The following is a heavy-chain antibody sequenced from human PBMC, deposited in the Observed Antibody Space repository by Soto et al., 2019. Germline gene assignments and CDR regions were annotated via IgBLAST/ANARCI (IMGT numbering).Heavy chain of an antibody. V-gene: IGHV2-5*02. Sequence: QITLKESGPTVVKPTETLTLTCTFSGFSLTTSGVGVGWVRQSPGKAPEWLALIYWDDDKRYSTSLKSRLTITKDTSKNQVVLTMANVDPADTATYYCAHRVLRTVFGLVTTTAIYFDFWDQGTPVVVSS. CDR2: IYWDDDK. CDR3: AHRVLRTVFGLVTTTAIYFDF. J-gene: IGHJ4*02. D-gene: IGHD3-3*01. CDR1: GFSLTTSGVG.